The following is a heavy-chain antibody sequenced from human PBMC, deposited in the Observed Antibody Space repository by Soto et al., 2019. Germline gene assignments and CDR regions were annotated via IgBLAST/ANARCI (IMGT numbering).Heavy chain of an antibody. J-gene: IGHJ5*02. CDR2: IYYSGST. V-gene: IGHV4-61*01. CDR3: ARDSDLDWFDP. CDR1: GGSVSRGSYY. Sequence: SETLSLTCTVSGGSVSRGSYYWSWIRQPPGKGLEWIGYIYYSGSTNYNPSLKSRVTISVDTSKNQFSLKLSSVTAADTAVYYCARDSDLDWFDPWGQGTLVTVSS.